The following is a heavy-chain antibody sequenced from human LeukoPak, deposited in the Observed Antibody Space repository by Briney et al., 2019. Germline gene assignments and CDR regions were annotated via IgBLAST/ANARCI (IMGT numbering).Heavy chain of an antibody. D-gene: IGHD3-10*01. CDR1: GGSISSHY. V-gene: IGHV4-59*11. CDR3: AAMWFGDHDAFDI. J-gene: IGHJ3*02. CDR2: IYYSGST. Sequence: SETLSLTCTVSGGSISSHYWSWIRQPPGKGLEWIGYIYYSGSTNYNPSLKSRVTISVDTSKSQFSLKLSSVTAADTAVYYCAAMWFGDHDAFDIWGQGTMVTVSS.